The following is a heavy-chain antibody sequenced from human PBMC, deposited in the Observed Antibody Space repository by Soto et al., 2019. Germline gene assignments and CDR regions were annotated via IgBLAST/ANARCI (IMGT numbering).Heavy chain of an antibody. CDR2: ISAYNGNT. CDR3: ALTRPDDSSGYFDY. J-gene: IGHJ4*02. D-gene: IGHD3-22*01. CDR1: GYTFTSYG. Sequence: ASVKVSCKASGYTFTSYGISWVRQAPGQGLEWMGWISAYNGNTNYAQKLQGGVTMTTDTSTSTAYMELRSLRSDDTAVYYCALTRPDDSSGYFDYWGQGTLVTVSS. V-gene: IGHV1-18*04.